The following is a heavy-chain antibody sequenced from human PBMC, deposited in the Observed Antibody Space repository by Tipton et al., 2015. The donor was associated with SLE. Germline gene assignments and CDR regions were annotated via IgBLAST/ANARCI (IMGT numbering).Heavy chain of an antibody. J-gene: IGHJ4*02. Sequence: GSLRLSCAASGFTFSSFAMQWVRQAPGKGLEWVSYISSSGGTKKYADSVKGRFTISRDNANNSLYLQTNSLRAEDTAVYYCARGEFSFDYWGQGTLVTVSS. CDR1: GFTFSSFA. V-gene: IGHV3-48*03. D-gene: IGHD3-10*01. CDR3: ARGEFSFDY. CDR2: ISSSGGTK.